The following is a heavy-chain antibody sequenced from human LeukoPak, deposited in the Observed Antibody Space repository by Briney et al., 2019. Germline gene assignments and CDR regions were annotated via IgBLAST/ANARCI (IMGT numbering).Heavy chain of an antibody. Sequence: GGSLRLSCAVSGFTFSAYFMIWIRQAPGKGLEWVSYISSTTGAVYYADSVKGRFTISRDNAKNSLYLQMNSLRAEDTAVYYCARVSYFDYWGQGTLVTVSS. CDR2: ISSTTGAV. V-gene: IGHV3-11*01. J-gene: IGHJ4*02. CDR1: GFTFSAYF. CDR3: ARVSYFDY.